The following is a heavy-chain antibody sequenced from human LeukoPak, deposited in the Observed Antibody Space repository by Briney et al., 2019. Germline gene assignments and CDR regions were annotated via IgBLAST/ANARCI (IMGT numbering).Heavy chain of an antibody. J-gene: IGHJ4*02. CDR3: AKVGVVVPAAMRYFDY. Sequence: PGGSLRLSCATSGFTFSSYAMSWVRQAPGKGLEWVSGIIASGGSTYYADSVKGRFTISRDNSKNTLYLQMNSLRAEDTAVYYCAKVGVVVPAAMRYFDYWGQGTLVTVSS. CDR2: IIASGGST. D-gene: IGHD2-2*01. V-gene: IGHV3-23*01. CDR1: GFTFSSYA.